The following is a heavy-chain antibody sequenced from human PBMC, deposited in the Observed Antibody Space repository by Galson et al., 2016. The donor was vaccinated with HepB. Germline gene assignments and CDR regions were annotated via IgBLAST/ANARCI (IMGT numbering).Heavy chain of an antibody. V-gene: IGHV3-23*01. CDR1: GFTFSNSA. CDR2: ISNSGDNA. CDR3: AKGRGGDPYYYDSSGSLFDY. D-gene: IGHD3-22*01. J-gene: IGHJ4*02. Sequence: SLRLSCAASGFTFSNSAMNWVRQPPGRRLEWVSVISNSGDNAWYDDSVTGRFTISRDISKNTLFLQMNSLRADDTAVYYCAKGRGGDPYYYDSSGSLFDYWGQGTLVTVSS.